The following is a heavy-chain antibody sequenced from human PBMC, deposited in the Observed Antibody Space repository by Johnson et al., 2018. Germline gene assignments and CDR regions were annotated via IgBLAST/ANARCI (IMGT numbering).Heavy chain of an antibody. Sequence: EVQLVESGGGLAQPGGSLRLSCAASGFTFSNYWMHWVRQAPGKGLEWVSVVYSSDNTYYADSVRGRFTISREKSKNTLYLQMNSLRVEDTAVYYWARDDRSTIGAVYGVDVGGQGTTVTFSS. CDR2: VYSSDNT. V-gene: IGHV3-66*01. CDR1: GFTFSNYW. CDR3: ARDDRSTIGAVYGVDV. D-gene: IGHD4/OR15-4a*01. J-gene: IGHJ6*02.